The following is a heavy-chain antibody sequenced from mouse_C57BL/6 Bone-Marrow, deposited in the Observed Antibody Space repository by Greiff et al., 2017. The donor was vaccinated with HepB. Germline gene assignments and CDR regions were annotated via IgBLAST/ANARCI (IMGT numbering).Heavy chain of an antibody. CDR3: VNYYYGSSWGYFDV. CDR1: GYAFSSSW. D-gene: IGHD1-1*01. Sequence: VKLQESGPELVKPGASVKISCKASGYAFSSSWMNWVKQRPGKGLEWIGRIYPGDGDTNYNGKFKGKATLTADKSSSTAYMQLSSLTSEDSAVYFCVNYYYGSSWGYFDVWGTGTTVTVSS. J-gene: IGHJ1*03. CDR2: IYPGDGDT. V-gene: IGHV1-82*01.